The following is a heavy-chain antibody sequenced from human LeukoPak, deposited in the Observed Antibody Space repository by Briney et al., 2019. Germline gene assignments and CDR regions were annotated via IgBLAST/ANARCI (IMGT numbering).Heavy chain of an antibody. CDR3: ARTSRSSSIDD. CDR2: INQGGSDK. J-gene: IGHJ4*02. Sequence: PGESLRLSCAASGFTFSHYWMSWVREAPRKGLQWVANINQGGSDKSYVDSVKGRFTISRDNAKNSLCLEMNSLRVEDTAMYYFARTSRSSSIDDWGQGTLVTVSS. V-gene: IGHV3-7*01. D-gene: IGHD2-15*01. CDR1: GFTFSHYW.